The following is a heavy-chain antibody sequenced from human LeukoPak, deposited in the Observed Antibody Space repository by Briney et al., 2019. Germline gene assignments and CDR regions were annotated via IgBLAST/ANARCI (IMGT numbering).Heavy chain of an antibody. V-gene: IGHV4-59*12. CDR1: GGSISSYY. CDR3: ARGYCSGGSCYSYYYYNYMDV. D-gene: IGHD2-15*01. J-gene: IGHJ6*03. Sequence: PSETLSLTCTVSGGSISSYYWSWIRQPPGKGLVWIGYIHYSGSTNYNPSLKSRVTISVDTSKNQFSLKLSSVTAADTAVYYCARGYCSGGSCYSYYYYNYMDVWGKGTTVTVSS. CDR2: IHYSGST.